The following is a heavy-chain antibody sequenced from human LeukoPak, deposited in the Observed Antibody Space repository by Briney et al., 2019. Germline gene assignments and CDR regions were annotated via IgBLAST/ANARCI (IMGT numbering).Heavy chain of an antibody. V-gene: IGHV3-23*01. D-gene: IGHD4-17*01. Sequence: GGSLTLYCAASGFTFSSYAMIWVRNAPGKGLEWVTAISGSGGSTYYADSVKGRFTISRDNSKNTLYLQLNSLRAEDTAVYYCAKEIADGDYGRYYFDYWGQGTLVTVSS. J-gene: IGHJ4*02. CDR3: AKEIADGDYGRYYFDY. CDR1: GFTFSSYA. CDR2: ISGSGGST.